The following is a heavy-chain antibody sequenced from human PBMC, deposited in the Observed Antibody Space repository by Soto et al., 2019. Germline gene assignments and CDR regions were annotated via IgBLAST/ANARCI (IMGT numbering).Heavy chain of an antibody. D-gene: IGHD3-22*01. CDR2: IYSGGST. CDR1: GFTVSSNY. Sequence: EVQLVETGGGLIQPGGSLRLSCAASGFTVSSNYMSWVRQAPGKGLEWVSVIYSGGSTYYADSVKGRFTISRDNSKNTLYLQMNSLRAEDTAVYYCAREDYYDSSGYYYRYWGQGTLVTVSS. CDR3: AREDYYDSSGYYYRY. J-gene: IGHJ4*02. V-gene: IGHV3-53*02.